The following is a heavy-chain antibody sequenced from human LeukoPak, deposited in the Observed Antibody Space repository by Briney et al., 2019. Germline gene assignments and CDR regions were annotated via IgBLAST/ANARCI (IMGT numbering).Heavy chain of an antibody. Sequence: GGSLRLSCAASGFTFSSYAMHWVCQAPGKGLEYVSAISSNGGSTYYANSVKGRFTISRDNSKNTLYLQMGSLRAEDMAVYYCARGPSYYMDVWGKGTTVTVSS. CDR2: ISSNGGST. J-gene: IGHJ6*03. CDR1: GFTFSSYA. CDR3: ARGPSYYMDV. V-gene: IGHV3-64*01.